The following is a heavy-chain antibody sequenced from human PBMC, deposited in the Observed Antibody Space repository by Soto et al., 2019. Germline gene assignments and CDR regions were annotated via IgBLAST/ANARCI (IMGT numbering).Heavy chain of an antibody. Sequence: GGSLRLSCAASGFTFSSYAMSWVRQAPGKGLEWVSAISGSGGSTYYADSVKGRFTISRDNSKNTLYLQMNSLRAEDTAVYYCAKHSGHVITFGGASSDAFDIWGQGTMVTVSS. CDR1: GFTFSSYA. D-gene: IGHD3-16*01. V-gene: IGHV3-23*01. J-gene: IGHJ3*02. CDR3: AKHSGHVITFGGASSDAFDI. CDR2: ISGSGGST.